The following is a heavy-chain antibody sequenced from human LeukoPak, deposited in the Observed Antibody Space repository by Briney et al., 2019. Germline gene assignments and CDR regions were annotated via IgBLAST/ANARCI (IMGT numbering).Heavy chain of an antibody. CDR2: IYYSGST. CDR1: GGPISSYY. J-gene: IGHJ4*02. CDR3: ARAYYGGPYFDY. Sequence: NASETLSLTCTVSGGPISSYYWSWIRQPPGKGLEWIGYIYYSGSTNYNPSLQSRVTISVDTSKNQFSLKLSSVTAADTAVYYCARAYYGGPYFDYWGQGTLVTVSS. D-gene: IGHD4-23*01. V-gene: IGHV4-59*01.